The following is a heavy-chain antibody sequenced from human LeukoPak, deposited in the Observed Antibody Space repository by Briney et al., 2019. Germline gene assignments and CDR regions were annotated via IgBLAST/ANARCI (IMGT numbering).Heavy chain of an antibody. D-gene: IGHD2-2*01. V-gene: IGHV1-46*01. J-gene: IGHJ6*02. CDR3: ARWVGGPVGINYYGMDV. Sequence: ASVKVSCKASGYTFTSYYMHWVRQAPGQGLEWMGIINPSGGSTSYAQKFQGRVTMTRDTSTSTVYMELSSLRSEDTAVYYCARWVGGPVGINYYGMDVWGQGTTVTVSS. CDR2: INPSGGST. CDR1: GYTFTSYY.